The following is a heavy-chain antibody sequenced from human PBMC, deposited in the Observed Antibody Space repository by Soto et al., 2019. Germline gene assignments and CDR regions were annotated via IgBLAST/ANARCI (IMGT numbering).Heavy chain of an antibody. D-gene: IGHD2-15*01. CDR3: ARASVVVSASHWLDP. J-gene: IGHJ5*02. Sequence: PSETLSLTCTVSGGSISSYYWSWIRQPPGKGLEWIGYIYYSGSTNYDPSLKSRVTISVDTSKNQFSLKLSSVTAADTAVHYCARASVVVSASHWLDPCGKLPLVIVCS. CDR1: GGSISSYY. CDR2: IYYSGST. V-gene: IGHV4-59*01.